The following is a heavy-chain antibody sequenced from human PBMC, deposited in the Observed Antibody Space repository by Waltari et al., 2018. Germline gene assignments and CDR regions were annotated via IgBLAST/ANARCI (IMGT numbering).Heavy chain of an antibody. Sequence: EVQLVESGGGLVQPGRSLRLSCAASGFTFAGYAMQWVRQAPGKGLEWVSGISWNSGSIGDADSVKGRFTISRDNAKNSLYLQMNSLRAEDTALYYCAKDDVYGMDVWGQGTTVTVSS. CDR3: AKDDVYGMDV. V-gene: IGHV3-9*01. J-gene: IGHJ6*02. CDR1: GFTFAGYA. CDR2: ISWNSGSI.